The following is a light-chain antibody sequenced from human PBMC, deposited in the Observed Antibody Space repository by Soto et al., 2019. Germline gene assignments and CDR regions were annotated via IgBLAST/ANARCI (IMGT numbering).Light chain of an antibody. Sequence: EIVLTQSPATLSLSPGEGVTLSCRASQSVSSYLAWYQQKPGQAPRLLIYDAFNRATGIPVRFRGSGSGTEFTLTISSLQSEDSAVYYCHQYNSWPRGTFGPGTKVEIK. V-gene: IGKV3-15*01. J-gene: IGKJ3*01. CDR1: QSVSSY. CDR3: HQYNSWPRGT. CDR2: DAF.